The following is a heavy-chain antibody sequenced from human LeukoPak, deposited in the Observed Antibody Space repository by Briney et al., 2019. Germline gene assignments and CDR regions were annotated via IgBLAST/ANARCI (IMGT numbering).Heavy chain of an antibody. CDR3: AREDNPLWFDP. CDR2: IKQDGSEK. CDR1: GFTFSSYA. D-gene: IGHD1-1*01. Sequence: GGSLRLSCAASGFTFSSYAMSWVRQAPGKGLEWVANIKQDGSEKYYVDSVKGRFTISRDNAKNSLYLQMNSLRAEDTAVYYCAREDNPLWFDPWGQGTLVTVSS. J-gene: IGHJ5*02. V-gene: IGHV3-7*01.